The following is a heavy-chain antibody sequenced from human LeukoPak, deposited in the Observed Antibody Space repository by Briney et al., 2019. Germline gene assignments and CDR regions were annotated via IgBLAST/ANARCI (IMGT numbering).Heavy chain of an antibody. J-gene: IGHJ5*02. CDR3: AARWGTGNWFDP. CDR2: INHSGST. Sequence: SETLSLTCAVYGRSFSGYYWSWIRQPPGKGLEWIGEINHSGSTNYNPSLKSRVTISVDKSKNQFSLKLSSVSAADTAVYYCAARWGTGNWFDPWGQGTLVTVSS. D-gene: IGHD1/OR15-1a*01. V-gene: IGHV4-34*01. CDR1: GRSFSGYY.